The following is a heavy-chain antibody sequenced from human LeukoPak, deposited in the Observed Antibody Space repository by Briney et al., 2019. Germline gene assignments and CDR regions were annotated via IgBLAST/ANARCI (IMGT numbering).Heavy chain of an antibody. D-gene: IGHD4-23*01. V-gene: IGHV4-38-2*02. J-gene: IGHJ3*02. Sequence: SETLSLTCTVSGYSISSGYYWGWIRQPPGKGLEWIGSIYHSGSTYYNPSLKSRVTISVDTSKNQFSLKLSSVTAADTAVYYCASDYGGNSDDDAFDIWGQGTMVTVSS. CDR2: IYHSGST. CDR1: GYSISSGYY. CDR3: ASDYGGNSDDDAFDI.